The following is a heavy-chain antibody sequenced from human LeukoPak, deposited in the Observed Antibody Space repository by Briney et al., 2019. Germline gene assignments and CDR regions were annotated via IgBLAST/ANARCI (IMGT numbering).Heavy chain of an antibody. CDR1: GFTFSSYG. Sequence: GRSLRLSCAASGFTFSSYGMHWVRQAPGKGLEWVAVISYDGTNKYYADSVKGRFTISRDNSKNTLYLQMNSLRSEDTAVYYCAREGGYYYDSSGYYPNKFDYWGQGTLVTVSS. D-gene: IGHD3-22*01. J-gene: IGHJ4*02. CDR2: ISYDGTNK. CDR3: AREGGYYYDSSGYYPNKFDY. V-gene: IGHV3-30*03.